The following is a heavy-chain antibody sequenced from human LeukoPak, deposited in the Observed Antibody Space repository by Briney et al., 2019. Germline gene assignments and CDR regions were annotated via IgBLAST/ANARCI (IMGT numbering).Heavy chain of an antibody. J-gene: IGHJ3*02. Sequence: GGSLRLSCAVSGFTFDDHGMSWVRQAPGKGLEWVSGINWNGGSTGYADSVKGRFTISRDNAKNSLYLQMNSLRAEDTALYHCARAVYYDFWSGSPDDAFDIWGQGTMVTVSS. CDR1: GFTFDDHG. CDR2: INWNGGST. CDR3: ARAVYYDFWSGSPDDAFDI. D-gene: IGHD3-3*01. V-gene: IGHV3-20*01.